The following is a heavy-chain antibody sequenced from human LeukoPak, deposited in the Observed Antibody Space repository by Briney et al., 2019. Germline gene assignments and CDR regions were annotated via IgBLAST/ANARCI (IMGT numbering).Heavy chain of an antibody. CDR2: IYSGGST. J-gene: IGHJ4*02. CDR3: ARGTIVPSLTFHSTYYFDY. Sequence: GGSLRLSCAASGFTVSSNYMSWVRQAPGKGLEWVSVIYSGGSTYYADSVKGRFTISRDNSKNTLYLQMNSLRAEDTAVYYCARGTIVPSLTFHSTYYFDYWGQGTLVTVSS. D-gene: IGHD1-26*01. CDR1: GFTVSSNY. V-gene: IGHV3-66*01.